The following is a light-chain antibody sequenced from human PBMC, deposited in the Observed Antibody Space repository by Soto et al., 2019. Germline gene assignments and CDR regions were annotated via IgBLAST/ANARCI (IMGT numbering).Light chain of an antibody. CDR2: AAS. J-gene: IGKJ4*01. Sequence: EIVLTQSPHTLSLSPGERASLSCRTSQTISSSYFAWYQQKPGQSPRLVVYAASIRAPGIPDRCSGSGSGADFTLTSRRLEHVAFAVYHWQHNFGSHTFGGGTRVEIK. V-gene: IGKV3-20*01. CDR1: QTISSSY. CDR3: QHNFGSHT.